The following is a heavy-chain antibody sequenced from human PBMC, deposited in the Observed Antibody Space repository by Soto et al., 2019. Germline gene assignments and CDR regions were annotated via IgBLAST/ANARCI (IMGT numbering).Heavy chain of an antibody. D-gene: IGHD1-26*01. CDR3: ARGGVGATQPRSGYYFDY. CDR1: GGTFSSYA. CDR2: IIPIFGTA. J-gene: IGHJ4*02. V-gene: IGHV1-69*01. Sequence: QVQLVQSGAEVKKPGSSVKVSCKASGGTFSSYAISWVRQAPGQGLEWMGGIIPIFGTANYAQKFQGRVTITADESTSTAYMELSSLRSEDTAVYYCARGGVGATQPRSGYYFDYRGQGTLVTVSS.